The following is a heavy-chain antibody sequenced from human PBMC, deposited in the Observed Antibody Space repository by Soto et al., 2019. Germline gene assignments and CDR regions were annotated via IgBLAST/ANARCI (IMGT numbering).Heavy chain of an antibody. D-gene: IGHD1-26*01. Sequence: GGSLRLSCAASGFTFSSYDMHWVRQATGKPLEWVSTIAIAGDTYYPGSVKGRFAISRENAESSLYLQMNSLTADDTAVYYCARGYRSGYYYFEYWGQGTLVTVSS. CDR3: ARGYRSGYYYFEY. V-gene: IGHV3-13*01. CDR2: IAIAGDT. CDR1: GFTFSSYD. J-gene: IGHJ4*02.